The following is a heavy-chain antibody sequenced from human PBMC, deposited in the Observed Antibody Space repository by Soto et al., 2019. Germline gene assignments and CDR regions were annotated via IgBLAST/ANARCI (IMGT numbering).Heavy chain of an antibody. CDR2: INHSGST. D-gene: IGHD6-19*01. Sequence: SDTLSLTCAVYGGSFGGYYWSWIRQPPGKGLEWIGEINHSGSTNYNPSLKSRVTISVDTSKNQFSLKLSSVTAADTAVYYCARSGWAAPLGFDPWGQGTLVTVSS. J-gene: IGHJ5*02. CDR3: ARSGWAAPLGFDP. V-gene: IGHV4-34*01. CDR1: GGSFGGYY.